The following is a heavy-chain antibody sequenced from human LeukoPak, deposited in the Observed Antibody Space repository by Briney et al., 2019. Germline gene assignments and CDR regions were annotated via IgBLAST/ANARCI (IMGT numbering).Heavy chain of an antibody. D-gene: IGHD3-10*01. V-gene: IGHV3-30*01. CDR1: GFTFSNYA. CDR3: ARDSTYYYDSGSSGPHYFDN. Sequence: GKSLRLSCAASGFTFSNYAMHWVRQAPGKGLEWVSLISSGGTYEYYADSVKGRFTISRDNSKNTLYLQLNSLRAEDTAVYYCARDSTYYYDSGSSGPHYFDNWGQGTLVTASS. CDR2: ISSGGTYE. J-gene: IGHJ4*02.